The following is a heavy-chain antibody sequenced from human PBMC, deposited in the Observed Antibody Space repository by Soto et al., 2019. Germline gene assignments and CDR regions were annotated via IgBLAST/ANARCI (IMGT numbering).Heavy chain of an antibody. CDR2: ISGSAGSTT. J-gene: IGHJ6*02. V-gene: IGHV3-23*01. D-gene: IGHD3-3*01. Sequence: EVQLLESGGGLVQSGGSLRLSCAASGFTFSSYAMTWVRQAPGKGLEWVSTISGSAGSTTYHAASVRGRFTMSRDNSKNTLSLQMNSLRPEDTAVYYCAKVIRPENTLYGMDVWGRGTTVTVSS. CDR3: AKVIRPENTLYGMDV. CDR1: GFTFSSYA.